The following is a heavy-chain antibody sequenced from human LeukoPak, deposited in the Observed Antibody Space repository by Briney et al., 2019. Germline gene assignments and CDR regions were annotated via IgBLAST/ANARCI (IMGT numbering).Heavy chain of an antibody. CDR3: ARVSQWLVPY. Sequence: GGSLRLSCAASGFTFSDYYMSWIRQAPGKGLEWVSYISSTSSYINYADSMKGRFTISRDNAKNSLFLQMNSLRAEDTAVYYCARVSQWLVPYWGQGTLVIVSS. CDR2: ISSTSSYI. CDR1: GFTFSDYY. V-gene: IGHV3-11*05. J-gene: IGHJ4*02. D-gene: IGHD6-19*01.